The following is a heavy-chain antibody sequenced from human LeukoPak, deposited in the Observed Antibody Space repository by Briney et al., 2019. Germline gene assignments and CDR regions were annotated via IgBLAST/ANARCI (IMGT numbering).Heavy chain of an antibody. D-gene: IGHD3-22*01. Sequence: SETLSLTCTVSGGSIHSYFWSWIRQPPGKGLEWIGYINYSGSTKYNPSLKSRVTISVDMSKNQFSLKLSSVTAADTAVYFCARDQGSSGFLNWFDPWGQGLLVTVSS. CDR1: GGSIHSYF. CDR3: ARDQGSSGFLNWFDP. J-gene: IGHJ5*02. CDR2: INYSGST. V-gene: IGHV4-59*01.